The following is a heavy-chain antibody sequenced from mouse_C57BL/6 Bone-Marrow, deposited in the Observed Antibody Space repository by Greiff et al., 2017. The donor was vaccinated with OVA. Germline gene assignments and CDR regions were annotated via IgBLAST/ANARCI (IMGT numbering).Heavy chain of an antibody. CDR1: GFTFSDYY. CDR3: AREDYGSSHYYFDY. J-gene: IGHJ2*01. CDR2: INYDGSST. Sequence: EVKLMESEGGLVQPGSSMKLSCTASGFTFSDYYMAWVRQVPEKGLEWVANINYDGSSTYYLDSLKSRFIISRANAKNILYLQMSSLKSEDTATYYCAREDYGSSHYYFDYWGQGTTLTVSS. D-gene: IGHD1-1*01. V-gene: IGHV5-16*01.